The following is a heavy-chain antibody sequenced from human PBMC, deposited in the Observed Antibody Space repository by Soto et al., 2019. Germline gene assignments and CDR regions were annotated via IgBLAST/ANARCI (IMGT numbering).Heavy chain of an antibody. Sequence: PSETLSLTCTVSGGYIGSYYWNWIRQPPGKGLEWIGYIYYSGSTNYNPSLKSRVTISVDTSKNQFSLKLSSVTAADTAVYYCARDGGFYYGMDVWGQGTTVTVSS. CDR2: IYYSGST. CDR3: ARDGGFYYGMDV. CDR1: GGYIGSYY. V-gene: IGHV4-59*01. J-gene: IGHJ6*02. D-gene: IGHD3-3*01.